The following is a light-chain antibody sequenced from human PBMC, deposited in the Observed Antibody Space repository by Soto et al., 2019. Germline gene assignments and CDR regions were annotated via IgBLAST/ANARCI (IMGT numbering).Light chain of an antibody. Sequence: QSALTQPPSASGSPGQSVTISCTGTSSDVGGYNYVSWYQQHPGKAPKLMIYEVSKRPSGVPDRFSGSKSGNTASLTVSGLQAEYEAEYYCSSYAGSNSVVFGGGTKLTVL. V-gene: IGLV2-8*01. CDR2: EVS. CDR3: SSYAGSNSVV. J-gene: IGLJ2*01. CDR1: SSDVGGYNY.